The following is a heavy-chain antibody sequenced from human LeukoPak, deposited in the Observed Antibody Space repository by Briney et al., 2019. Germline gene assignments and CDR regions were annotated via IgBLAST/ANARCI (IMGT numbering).Heavy chain of an antibody. CDR2: INTDGGTT. Sequence: GGSLRLSCAASGFTFSTFAMQWVRQAPEKGLEYVSGINTDGGTTFYANSVKGRFTISRDNPKNTLYLQMGSLRVEDTAVYYCARDGVATNDYWGQGTLVTVSS. J-gene: IGHJ4*02. CDR3: ARDGVATNDY. D-gene: IGHD5-24*01. CDR1: GFTFSTFA. V-gene: IGHV3-64*01.